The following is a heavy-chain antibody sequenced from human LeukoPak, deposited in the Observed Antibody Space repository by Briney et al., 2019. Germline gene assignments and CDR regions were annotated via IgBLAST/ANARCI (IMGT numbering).Heavy chain of an antibody. CDR1: GFTFSSYS. V-gene: IGHV3-48*04. CDR2: ISSSGSTI. J-gene: IGHJ4*02. CDR3: ARARYALDY. Sequence: GGSLRLSCAASGFTFSSYSMNWVRQAPGKGLEWVSYISSSGSTIYYADSVKGRFTISRDNAKNSLYLQMNSLRAEDTAVYYCARARYALDYWGQGTLVTVSS. D-gene: IGHD3-9*01.